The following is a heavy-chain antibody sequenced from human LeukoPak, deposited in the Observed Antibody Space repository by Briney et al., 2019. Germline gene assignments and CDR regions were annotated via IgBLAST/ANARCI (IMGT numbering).Heavy chain of an antibody. V-gene: IGHV1-24*01. D-gene: IGHD3-10*01. CDR3: ATDPSIYGSGSHLDY. CDR1: GYTLTELS. J-gene: IGHJ4*02. Sequence: ASVKVSCKVSGYTLTELSMHWVRQAPGKGLEWMGGFDPEDGETIYAQKFQGRLTMTEDTSTDTAYMELSSLKSEDTAVYYCATDPSIYGSGSHLDYWGQGTLVTVSS. CDR2: FDPEDGET.